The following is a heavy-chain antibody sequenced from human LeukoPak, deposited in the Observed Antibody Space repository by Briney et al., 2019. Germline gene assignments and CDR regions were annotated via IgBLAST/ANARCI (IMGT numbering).Heavy chain of an antibody. J-gene: IGHJ6*03. CDR2: INGHSGGT. CDR1: GYSFTGYY. V-gene: IGHV1-2*02. CDR3: VCGVTYMDV. Sequence: ASVKVSCKTSGYSFTGYYIHWVRQASGQGLEWMGWINGHSGGTNSAQRFQGRVTMTRDTSINTAYMELSSLTSDDTAVYYCVCGVTYMDVWGRGTTVTVSS. D-gene: IGHD2-2*01.